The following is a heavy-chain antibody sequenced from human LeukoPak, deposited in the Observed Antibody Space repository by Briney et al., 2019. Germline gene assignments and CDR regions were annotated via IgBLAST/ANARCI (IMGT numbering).Heavy chain of an antibody. D-gene: IGHD2-21*02. CDR1: GFTFSSYG. J-gene: IGHJ4*02. Sequence: GGSLRLSCAASGFTFSSYGMHWVRQAPGKGLEWVAFIRYDGSNKYYADSVKGRFTISRDNSKNTLYLQMNSLRAEDTAVYYCARDAYCGGDCYSWGTFDYWGQGTLVTVSS. V-gene: IGHV3-30*02. CDR2: IRYDGSNK. CDR3: ARDAYCGGDCYSWGTFDY.